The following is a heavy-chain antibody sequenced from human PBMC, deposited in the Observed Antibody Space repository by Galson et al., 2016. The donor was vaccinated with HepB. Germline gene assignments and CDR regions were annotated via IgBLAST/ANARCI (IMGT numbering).Heavy chain of an antibody. D-gene: IGHD2-2*01. J-gene: IGHJ3*02. Sequence: SLRLSCAASGFTFGDYYMTWIRQAPGKGLEWVSYISTSGTNTYYADSVKGRFTISRDNAKNSLSLQMNSLRVEDTAVYYCARDSWDIVVVSPAMFTFDIWGQGTMVTVSS. V-gene: IGHV3-11*04. CDR2: ISTSGTNT. CDR1: GFTFGDYY. CDR3: ARDSWDIVVVSPAMFTFDI.